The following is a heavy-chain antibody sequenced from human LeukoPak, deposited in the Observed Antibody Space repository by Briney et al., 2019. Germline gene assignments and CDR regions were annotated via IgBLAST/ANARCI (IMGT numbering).Heavy chain of an antibody. CDR1: GGSISSYY. V-gene: IGHV4-59*01. J-gene: IGHJ4*02. Sequence: PSETLSLTCTVSGGSISSYYWSWIRQPPGKGLEWIGYIYYSGSTNYNPSLKSRVTISVDTSKNQFSLKLSSVTAADTAVYYCARTFGEFSGFDYWGQGTLVTVSS. CDR2: IYYSGST. CDR3: ARTFGEFSGFDY. D-gene: IGHD3-10*01.